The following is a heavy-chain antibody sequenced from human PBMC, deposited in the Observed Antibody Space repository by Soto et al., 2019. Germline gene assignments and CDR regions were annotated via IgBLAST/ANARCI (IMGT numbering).Heavy chain of an antibody. D-gene: IGHD2-21*02. Sequence: GGSLRLSYAASGFNFSNHWMHWVRQRPAEGLVWVSRITSDGKSKAYAESVKGRFAISRDNAKNTLYLQMNGLTAEDTAVYYCARESGDWPLNWFDPWGQGTLVTVSS. J-gene: IGHJ5*02. V-gene: IGHV3-74*01. CDR1: GFNFSNHW. CDR2: ITSDGKSK. CDR3: ARESGDWPLNWFDP.